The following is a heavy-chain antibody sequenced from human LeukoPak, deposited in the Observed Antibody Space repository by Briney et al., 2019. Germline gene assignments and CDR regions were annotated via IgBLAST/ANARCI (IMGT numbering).Heavy chain of an antibody. CDR1: GGSIDNSHYY. Sequence: SETLSLTCTVSGGSIDNSHYYWGWMRQPPGEGPEWIASIHYSGSTHYNPSLKSRVTISVDTSKNQFSLKLSSVTAADTAVYYCVRLASGLIDYWGQGTLVTVSS. J-gene: IGHJ4*02. D-gene: IGHD6-19*01. CDR3: VRLASGLIDY. V-gene: IGHV4-39*01. CDR2: IHYSGST.